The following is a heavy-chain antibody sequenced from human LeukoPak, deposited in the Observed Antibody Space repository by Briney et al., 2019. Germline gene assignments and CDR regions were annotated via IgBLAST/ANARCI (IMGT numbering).Heavy chain of an antibody. J-gene: IGHJ4*02. CDR1: GFTFSNSP. Sequence: PGGSLRLSCAASGFTFSNSPMHWVRKAPGKGLEWVAVTSHDESNKYYADSVEGRFTISRDNSKNTLYLQMHSLTAEDTAVYYCVKSRRDYGFWSGYYWGQGTLVTVSS. D-gene: IGHD3-3*01. V-gene: IGHV3-30*18. CDR2: TSHDESNK. CDR3: VKSRRDYGFWSGYY.